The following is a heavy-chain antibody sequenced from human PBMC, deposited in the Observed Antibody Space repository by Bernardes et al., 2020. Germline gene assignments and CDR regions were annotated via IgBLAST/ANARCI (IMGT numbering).Heavy chain of an antibody. J-gene: IGHJ4*02. V-gene: IGHV4-39*01. CDR2: IYYSGST. CDR1: GGSISSSSYY. D-gene: IGHD1-26*01. CDR3: ARRGGASGFDY. Sequence: SETLSLTCTVSGGSISSSSYYWGWIRQPPGKGLEWIGSIYYSGSTYYNPSLKSRVTISVDTSKNQFSLKLSSVTAADTAVYYCARRGGASGFDYWGQGTLVTVSS.